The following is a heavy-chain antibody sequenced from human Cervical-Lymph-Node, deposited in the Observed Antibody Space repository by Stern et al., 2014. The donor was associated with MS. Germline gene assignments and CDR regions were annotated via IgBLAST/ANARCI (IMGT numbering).Heavy chain of an antibody. CDR2: INWLGGST. V-gene: IGHV3-20*01. D-gene: IGHD5-12*01. Sequence: EVQLVESGGGVARPGAAVRLSCAASGVNFDDYAMSWVRQVAGQGLEWICGINWLGGSTSYAQSVKGRFSISRDHAKTAVYLQMKRLRVEDTALYRGVRGRYSGYDLWGQGVQVTVSS. J-gene: IGHJ4*02. CDR1: GVNFDDYA. CDR3: VRGRYSGYDL.